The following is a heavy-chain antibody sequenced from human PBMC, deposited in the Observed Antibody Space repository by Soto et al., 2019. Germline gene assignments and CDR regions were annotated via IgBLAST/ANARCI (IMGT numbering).Heavy chain of an antibody. V-gene: IGHV4-39*01. CDR1: GGSSSSTSYY. CDR3: AGQSYESRAYYYAY. J-gene: IGHJ4*02. CDR2: IYSSGNT. D-gene: IGHD3-22*01. Sequence: QLLLQESGPGLVKPSETLSLTCTVSGGSSSSTSYYWGWLHQPPGKGLEWIGSIYSSGNTDYNPSLKSQVTISVDTSNSHPSLKLSSVTAADTAVYYCAGQSYESRAYYYAYWGQGTLVTVSS.